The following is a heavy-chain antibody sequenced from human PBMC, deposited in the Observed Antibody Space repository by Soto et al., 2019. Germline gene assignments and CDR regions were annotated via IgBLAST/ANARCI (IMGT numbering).Heavy chain of an antibody. V-gene: IGHV3-23*01. CDR3: AKGGPYINSWSSAGYLQH. CDR1: GFDFNNYA. Sequence: PEESLRLSCAASGFDFNNYAMNWVRQAPGKGLEWVSHISGSGGSTDYAESVKGRFSISKDSVNNTLYLHMSSLRAEDTALYFCAKGGPYINSWSSAGYLQHWGLGTQVTVSS. D-gene: IGHD1-26*01. CDR2: ISGSGGST. J-gene: IGHJ1*01.